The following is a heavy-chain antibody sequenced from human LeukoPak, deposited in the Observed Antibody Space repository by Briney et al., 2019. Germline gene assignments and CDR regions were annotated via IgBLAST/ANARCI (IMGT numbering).Heavy chain of an antibody. CDR2: MNPNSGNT. CDR3: ARGVGIVSTISKKHFDD. V-gene: IGHV1-8*01. Sequence: ASVNVSYKASVYTFTIYDINWVPEAPGEGLEGVGDMNPNSGNTGYAQKFQGRVTMTRNTSINTAYMELSSLRSEDTAIYYCARGVGIVSTISKKHFDDWGQGTLVTVSS. CDR1: VYTFTIYD. D-gene: IGHD5/OR15-5a*01. J-gene: IGHJ4*02.